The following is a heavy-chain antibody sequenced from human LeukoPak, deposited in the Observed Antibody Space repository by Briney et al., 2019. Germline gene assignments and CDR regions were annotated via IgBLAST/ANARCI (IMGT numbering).Heavy chain of an antibody. Sequence: EASVKVSCKASGGTFSSYAISWVRQAPGQGLEWMGGIIPIFGTANYAQKFQGRVTITADESTSTAYMELSSLRSEDTAVYYCARGRRSYYDSSGYYLDAFDIWGQGTMVTVSS. D-gene: IGHD3-22*01. J-gene: IGHJ3*02. CDR3: ARGRRSYYDSSGYYLDAFDI. CDR1: GGTFSSYA. V-gene: IGHV1-69*13. CDR2: IIPIFGTA.